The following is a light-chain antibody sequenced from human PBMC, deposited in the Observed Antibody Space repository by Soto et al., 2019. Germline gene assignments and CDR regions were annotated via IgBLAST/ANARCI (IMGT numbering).Light chain of an antibody. CDR3: SSYAGTHVV. Sequence: QSVVPKPPSATGSPGESVAISCTGTSSDVGGYNYVSWYQQHPGKAPKLMIYDVSERPSGVPDRFSGSKSGNTASLTVSGLQTEDEADYYCSSYAGTHVVFGTGTKVTVL. CDR2: DVS. V-gene: IGLV2-8*01. J-gene: IGLJ1*01. CDR1: SSDVGGYNY.